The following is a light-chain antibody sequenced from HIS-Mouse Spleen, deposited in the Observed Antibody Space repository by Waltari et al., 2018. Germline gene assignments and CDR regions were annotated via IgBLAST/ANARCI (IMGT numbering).Light chain of an antibody. V-gene: IGLV2-23*03. Sequence: QSALTQPASVSGSPGQSIPISCTGTSSDVGSYNLVPWYQPHPGKAPKLMIYEGSKRPSGVSNRFSGSKSGNTASLTISGLQAEDEADYYCCSYAGSSTFGVFGGGTKLTVL. J-gene: IGLJ3*02. CDR2: EGS. CDR1: SSDVGSYNL. CDR3: CSYAGSSTFGV.